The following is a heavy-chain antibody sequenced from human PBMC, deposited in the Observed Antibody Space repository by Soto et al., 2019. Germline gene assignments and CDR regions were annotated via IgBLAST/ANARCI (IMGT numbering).Heavy chain of an antibody. Sequence: EVYLEESGGGVVRPGGSLRLSCAASGFGFDEYGMSWVRQGPGKGLEWVSGINRHGDSTGYADSVKGRFTISRDNAKNSLYLQMNGLRAEDTAFYYCARDHRWGYEYGNYGDSWGQGTLVTVSP. V-gene: IGHV3-20*04. CDR2: INRHGDST. J-gene: IGHJ4*02. CDR3: ARDHRWGYEYGNYGDS. D-gene: IGHD4-4*01. CDR1: GFGFDEYG.